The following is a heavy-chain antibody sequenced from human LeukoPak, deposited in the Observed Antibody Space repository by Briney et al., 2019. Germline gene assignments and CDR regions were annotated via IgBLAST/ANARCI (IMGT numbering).Heavy chain of an antibody. J-gene: IGHJ4*02. CDR2: ISWNSGSI. V-gene: IGHV3-9*01. D-gene: IGHD3-16*01. Sequence: GGSLRLSCAASGFTFDDYAMHWVRQAPGKGLEWVSGISWNSGSIGYADSVKGRFTISRDNSRNTLYLQVNSLRGEDTAVYFCAKDVPASWAPDYWGQGTLVTVSS. CDR3: AKDVPASWAPDY. CDR1: GFTFDDYA.